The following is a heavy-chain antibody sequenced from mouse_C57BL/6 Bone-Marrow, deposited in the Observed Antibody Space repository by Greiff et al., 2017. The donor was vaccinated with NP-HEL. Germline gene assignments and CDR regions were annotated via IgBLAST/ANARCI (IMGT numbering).Heavy chain of an antibody. V-gene: IGHV1-9*01. CDR2: ILPGSGST. CDR3: ARRRALGYYGNYDAY. D-gene: IGHD2-1*01. Sequence: VQLQQSGAELMKPGASVKLSCKATGYTFTGYWIEWVKQRPGHGLEWIGEILPGSGSTNYNEKFKGKATFTADTSSNTAYMQLSSLTTEDAAIYYCARRRALGYYGNYDAYWGQGTTLTVSS. CDR1: GYTFTGYW. J-gene: IGHJ2*01.